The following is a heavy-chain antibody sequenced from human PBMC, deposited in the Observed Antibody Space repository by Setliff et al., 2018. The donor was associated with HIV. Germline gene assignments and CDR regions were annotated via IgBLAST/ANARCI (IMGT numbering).Heavy chain of an antibody. J-gene: IGHJ3*02. CDR2: INPSGGST. D-gene: IGHD3-10*01. Sequence: GASVKVSCKASGYTFTSYYIHWVRQAPGQGLEWMGIINPSGGSTNYAQKFQDRVTMTRDTSTTTVYMDLRSLRSEDTAVYYCARARGRLSDFDIWGRGTMVTVSS. CDR1: GYTFTSYY. CDR3: ARARGRLSDFDI. V-gene: IGHV1-46*01.